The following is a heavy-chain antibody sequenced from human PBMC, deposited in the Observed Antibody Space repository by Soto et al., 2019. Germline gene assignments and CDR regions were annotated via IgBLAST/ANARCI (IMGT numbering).Heavy chain of an antibody. CDR3: ARWVGGSMYDNSGKYDS. CDR1: GFTFSDRG. D-gene: IGHD3-22*01. J-gene: IGHJ5*01. V-gene: IGHV3-30*03. CDR2: VSNDGNRK. Sequence: QVQLVESGGGVVQPGRSLRLTCAASGFTFSDRGMHWVRQAPGKGLERVALVSNDGNRKYYADSVKGRFTISRDNSENTLYLQINSLRAEDTAVYYCARWVGGSMYDNSGKYDSWGQGTLVTVSS.